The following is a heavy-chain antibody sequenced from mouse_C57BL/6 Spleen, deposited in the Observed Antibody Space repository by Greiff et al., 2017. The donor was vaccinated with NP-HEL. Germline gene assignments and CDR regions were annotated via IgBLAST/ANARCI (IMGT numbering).Heavy chain of an antibody. CDR2: ISSGSSTI. V-gene: IGHV5-17*01. CDR1: GFTFSDYG. J-gene: IGHJ2*01. CDR3: ARPRGYYDYDWAY. D-gene: IGHD2-4*01. Sequence: EVKVVESGGGLVKPGGSLKLSCAASGFTFSDYGMHWVRQAPEKGLEWVAYISSGSSTIYYADTVKGRFTISRDNAKNTLFLQMTSLRSEDTAMYYCARPRGYYDYDWAYWGQGTTLTVSS.